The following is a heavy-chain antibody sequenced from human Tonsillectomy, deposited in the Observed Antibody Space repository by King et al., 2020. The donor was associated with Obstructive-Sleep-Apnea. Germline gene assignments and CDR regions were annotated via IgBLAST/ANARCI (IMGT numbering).Heavy chain of an antibody. V-gene: IGHV4-59*08. J-gene: IGHJ4*02. Sequence: VQLQESGPGLVKPSETLSLTCTVSGGSISSYYWSWIRQPPGKGLEWIGYIYYSGSTNYNPSLKSRVTISVDTSKNQFSLKLSSVTAADTAVYYGARHTPGVAFDYWGQGTLVTVSS. CDR3: ARHTPGVAFDY. CDR1: GGSISSYY. CDR2: IYYSGST. D-gene: IGHD3-3*01.